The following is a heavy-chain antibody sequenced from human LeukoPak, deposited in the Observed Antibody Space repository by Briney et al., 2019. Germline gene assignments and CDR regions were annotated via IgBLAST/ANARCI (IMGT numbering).Heavy chain of an antibody. D-gene: IGHD6-13*01. CDR2: ISYDGSNK. CDR1: GFTFSSYG. CDR3: AQIAAAGLTLDY. V-gene: IGHV3-30*03. J-gene: IGHJ4*02. Sequence: GRSLRLSCAASGFTFSSYGMHWVRQAPGKGLEWVAVISYDGSNKYYADSVKGRFTISRDNSKNTLYLQMNGLRAEDTAVYYCAQIAAAGLTLDYWGQGTLVTVSS.